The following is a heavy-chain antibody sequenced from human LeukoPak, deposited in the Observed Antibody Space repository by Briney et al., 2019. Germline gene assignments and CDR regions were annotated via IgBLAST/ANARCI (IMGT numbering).Heavy chain of an antibody. J-gene: IGHJ4*02. D-gene: IGHD2-21*01. CDR3: ARALWPYYFDY. CDR1: GFTFSSYG. Sequence: GGSLRLSCAASGFTFSSYGMHWVRQAPGKGLEWLAIIWYDGSNEYYADSVKGRFTISRDNSKNTLYLQMNSLRAEDTAVYYCARALWPYYFDYWGQGTLVTVSS. CDR2: IWYDGSNE. V-gene: IGHV3-33*01.